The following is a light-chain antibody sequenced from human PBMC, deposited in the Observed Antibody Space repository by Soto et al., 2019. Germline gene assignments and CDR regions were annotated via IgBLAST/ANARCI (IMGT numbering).Light chain of an antibody. CDR3: QDYGSALFT. J-gene: IGKJ3*01. V-gene: IGKV3-20*01. CDR1: QSFSSSY. Sequence: EIVLTQSPGTLSLSPGERTTISCRASQSFSSSYLAWYQQKPGQAPRLLIYGASSRATGIPDRFSGSGSGTDFTLTISSQVPEDFAVYYCQDYGSALFTFAPGTKVDVK. CDR2: GAS.